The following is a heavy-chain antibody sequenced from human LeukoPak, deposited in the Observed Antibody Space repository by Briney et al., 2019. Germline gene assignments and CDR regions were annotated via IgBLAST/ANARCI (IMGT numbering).Heavy chain of an antibody. Sequence: GGSLRLSCVVSGFTFSKFWMSWVRQAPGGGLEWVANIHPEGNEKYHVESVKGRFTISRDNAKNLLFLQMNGLRVEDTAVYYCARGDDFSGDHWGQGTLVTVSS. V-gene: IGHV3-7*04. J-gene: IGHJ4*02. CDR1: GFTFSKFW. CDR3: ARGDDFSGDH. CDR2: IHPEGNEK. D-gene: IGHD1-1*01.